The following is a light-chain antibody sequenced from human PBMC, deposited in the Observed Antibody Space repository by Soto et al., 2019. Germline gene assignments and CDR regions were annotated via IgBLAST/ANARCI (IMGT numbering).Light chain of an antibody. CDR2: VGPGGIVG. V-gene: IGLV9-49*01. Sequence: QLVLTQPPSASASLGASVPSTGTRGRGSGIYKWDWYQQRPGKGPRFVMRVGPGGIVGSKGDGIPDRFSVLGSGLNRYLTIKNIQEEDESDYHCGADHGSGSNFVYVFGTGTKLTVL. CDR3: GADHGSGSNFVYV. J-gene: IGLJ1*01. CDR1: RGSGIYK.